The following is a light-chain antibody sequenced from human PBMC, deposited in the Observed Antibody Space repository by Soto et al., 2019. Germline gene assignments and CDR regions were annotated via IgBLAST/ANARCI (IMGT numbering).Light chain of an antibody. CDR2: AAS. J-gene: IGKJ1*01. V-gene: IGKV1-27*01. CDR3: QQYYSSWT. Sequence: DIQMTQSPSSLSASVGDRVTITCRASHGIRNYLAWYQQKPGKVPKLLIYAASTLQSGVPSRFSGSGSGTDFTLTISCLQSEDFATYYCQQYYSSWTFGQGTKVDIK. CDR1: HGIRNY.